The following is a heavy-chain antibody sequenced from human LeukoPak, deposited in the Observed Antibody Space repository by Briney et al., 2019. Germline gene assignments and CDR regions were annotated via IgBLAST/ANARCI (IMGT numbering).Heavy chain of an antibody. V-gene: IGHV4-39*01. D-gene: IGHD2-21*02. CDR2: IDYSGST. CDR1: GGSLSSAYH. Sequence: SETLSLTCTVSGGSLSSAYHWAWIRQPPGQGLEWIGRIDYSGSTYYHPSLKSRVTISADTSKSQFSLRLTSVTAADTAIYYCARHHTRLTLTALVDSWGRGTLVTASS. J-gene: IGHJ4*02. CDR3: ARHHTRLTLTALVDS.